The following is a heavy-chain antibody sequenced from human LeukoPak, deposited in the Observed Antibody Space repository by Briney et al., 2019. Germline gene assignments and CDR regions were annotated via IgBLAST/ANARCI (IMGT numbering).Heavy chain of an antibody. J-gene: IGHJ4*02. CDR1: GYTFTSYD. CDR2: MNPISGNT. V-gene: IGHV1-8*01. D-gene: IGHD3-22*01. CDR3: ARFRGIGDSSGPAFDY. Sequence: ASVKVSCKASGYTFTSYDINWVRQATGQGLEGMGWMNPISGNTGFAQKVQGRVTMTRDTSISTAYMELSSLGSEDTAVYYCARFRGIGDSSGPAFDYWGQGTLVTVSS.